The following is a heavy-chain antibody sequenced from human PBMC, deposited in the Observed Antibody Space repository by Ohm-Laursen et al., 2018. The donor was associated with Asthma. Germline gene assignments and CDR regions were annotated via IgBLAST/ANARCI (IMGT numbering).Heavy chain of an antibody. D-gene: IGHD2-2*01. CDR2: IKPDGSQT. CDR3: ATLSWYASQY. V-gene: IGHV3-7*01. Sequence: SLRLSCAASGFTFSGSWMIWVRQAPGEGLQWLAFIKPDGSQTYYADSMEGRFSISRDNSKNSLYLQMSSLRGEDTAIYYCATLSWYASQYWGQGTLVTVSS. J-gene: IGHJ4*02. CDR1: GFTFSGSW.